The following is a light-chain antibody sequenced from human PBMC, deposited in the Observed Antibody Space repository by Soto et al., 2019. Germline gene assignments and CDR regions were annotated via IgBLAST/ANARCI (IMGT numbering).Light chain of an antibody. CDR2: GAS. J-gene: IGKJ1*01. V-gene: IGKV3-15*01. Sequence: EIVMTQSPATLSVSPGERATLSCRASQSVSSNLAWYQQKPGQAPRLLIYGASTRATGITARFSGSGSGTKLTLTISSLQYEDFAVYYCQQYNNWTLTFGQGTKVEIK. CDR3: QQYNNWTLT. CDR1: QSVSSN.